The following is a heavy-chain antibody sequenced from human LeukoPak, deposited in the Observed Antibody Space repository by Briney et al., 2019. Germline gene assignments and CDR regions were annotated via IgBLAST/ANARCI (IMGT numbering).Heavy chain of an antibody. CDR1: GFTFSIYA. CDR3: AKSGSGSYYKGGYDN. J-gene: IGHJ4*02. V-gene: IGHV3-23*01. D-gene: IGHD3-10*01. CDR2: VSGSGGST. Sequence: GGSLRLSCAASGFTFSIYAMSWVRQAPGKGLEWVSAVSGSGGSTYYADSVKGRFTISRDNSKNTLYLQMNSLRAEDTALYYCAKSGSGSYYKGGYDNWGQGTLVTVSS.